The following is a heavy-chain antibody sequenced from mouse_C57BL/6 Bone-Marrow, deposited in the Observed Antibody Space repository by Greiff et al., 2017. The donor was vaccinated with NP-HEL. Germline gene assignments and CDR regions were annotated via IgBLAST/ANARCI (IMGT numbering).Heavy chain of an antibody. J-gene: IGHJ4*01. D-gene: IGHD2-2*01. V-gene: IGHV8-12*01. CDR3: ARYGYLYYYAMDY. Sequence: QVTLKVSGPGILQSSQTLSLTCSFSGFSLSTSGMGVSWIRPPSGKGLEWLAHLYWDDDKCYHPSLKSRPPTYKDTSSNQVFLKVTSVDTADTATYYCARYGYLYYYAMDYWGQGTSVTVSS. CDR2: LYWDDDK. CDR1: GFSLSTSGMG.